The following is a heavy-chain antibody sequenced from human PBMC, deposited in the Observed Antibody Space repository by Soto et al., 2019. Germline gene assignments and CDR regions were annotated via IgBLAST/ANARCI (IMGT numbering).Heavy chain of an antibody. CDR1: GYSFTSYC. J-gene: IGHJ6*02. Sequence: GESLKSSCKGSGYSFTSYCISWVRQMPGKGLEWMGRIDPSDSYTNYSPSFQGHVTISADKSISTAYLQWSSLKASDTAMYYCARLLILGGYCSGSYRCHGMDVWGQGTTVPASS. V-gene: IGHV5-10-1*01. D-gene: IGHD3-10*01. CDR3: ARLLILGGYCSGSYRCHGMDV. CDR2: IDPSDSYT.